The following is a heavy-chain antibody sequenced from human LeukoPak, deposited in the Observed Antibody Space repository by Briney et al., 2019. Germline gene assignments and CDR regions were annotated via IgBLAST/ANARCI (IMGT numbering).Heavy chain of an antibody. CDR3: ARGELYNWNDGWFDP. CDR2: INAGNGNT. Sequence: ASVKVSCKASGYTFTSHAMHWVRQAPGQRLEWMGWINAGNGNTKYSQKFQGRVTITRDTSASTAYMELSSLRSEDTAVYYCARGELYNWNDGWFDPWGQGTLVTVSS. V-gene: IGHV1-3*01. CDR1: GYTFTSHA. D-gene: IGHD1-1*01. J-gene: IGHJ5*02.